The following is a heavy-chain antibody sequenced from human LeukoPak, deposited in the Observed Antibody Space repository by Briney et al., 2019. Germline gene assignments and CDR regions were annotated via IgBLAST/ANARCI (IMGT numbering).Heavy chain of an antibody. CDR1: GGSFSGYY. CDR3: ARVGATTGIY. J-gene: IGHJ4*02. CDR2: IYYSGST. V-gene: IGHV4-31*11. Sequence: SETLSPTCAVYGGSFSGYYWSWIRQHPGKGLEWIGYIYYSGSTYYNPSLKSRVTISVDTSKNQFSLKLSSVTAADTAVYYCARVGATTGIYWGQGTLVTVSS. D-gene: IGHD1-26*01.